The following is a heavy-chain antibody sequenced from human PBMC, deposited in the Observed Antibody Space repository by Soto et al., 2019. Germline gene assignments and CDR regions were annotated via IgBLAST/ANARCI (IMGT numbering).Heavy chain of an antibody. D-gene: IGHD5-12*01. V-gene: IGHV4-34*01. CDR2: IKDGGYT. Sequence: QVQLQQWGAGLLKPSETLSLNCAVNGGSLSGYYWSWIRQPPGKGLEWIGEIKDGGYTNYSPSLKSRATISSDTSNNQFSLRLNSLTAADTGVYYCARGQEGVVATHWDQGALVTVSS. CDR1: GGSLSGYY. J-gene: IGHJ4*02. CDR3: ARGQEGVVATH.